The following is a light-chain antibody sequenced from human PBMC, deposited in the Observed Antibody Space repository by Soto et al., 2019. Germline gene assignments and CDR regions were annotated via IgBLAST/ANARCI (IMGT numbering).Light chain of an antibody. CDR1: SSDVGGYKY. V-gene: IGLV2-14*01. Sequence: SALTQPASVSGSPGQSITISCTGTSSDVGGYKYVSWYQQYPGKAPKLMIFEVNKRPSGVSSRFSGSKSGNTASLTISGLQTEDEAEYYCSSYTSRSIYVFGTGTKVTVL. CDR2: EVN. CDR3: SSYTSRSIYV. J-gene: IGLJ1*01.